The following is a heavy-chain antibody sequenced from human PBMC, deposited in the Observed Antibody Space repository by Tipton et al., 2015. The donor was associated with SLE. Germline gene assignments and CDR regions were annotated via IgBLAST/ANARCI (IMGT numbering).Heavy chain of an antibody. V-gene: IGHV4-31*03. Sequence: TLSLTCTVSNGSITSLYDYWGWVRQPPGKGLEWIGFISYDGRTKYNPSLKSRVTISLDTSKTQFFLRLSSVTAADTAVYFCARGPNWGLDDAFDIWGQGTMVSVSS. CDR1: NGSITSLYDY. D-gene: IGHD7-27*01. CDR3: ARGPNWGLDDAFDI. CDR2: ISYDGRT. J-gene: IGHJ3*02.